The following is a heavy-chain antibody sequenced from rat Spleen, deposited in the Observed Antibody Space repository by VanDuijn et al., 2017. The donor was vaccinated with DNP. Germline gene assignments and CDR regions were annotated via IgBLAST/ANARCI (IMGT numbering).Heavy chain of an antibody. Sequence: EVKLVESGGGLVQPGRSLKLSCAASGFNFNDYWMGWVRQAPTKGLEWVASISTGGGNTYYRDSVKGRFTISRDNAKNTQYLQMDSLRSEDTATYYCASSYYYDGSYYPFAYWGQGTLVTVSS. D-gene: IGHD1-12*02. V-gene: IGHV5S13*01. CDR3: ASSYYYDGSYYPFAY. J-gene: IGHJ3*01. CDR2: ISTGGGNT. CDR1: GFNFNDYW.